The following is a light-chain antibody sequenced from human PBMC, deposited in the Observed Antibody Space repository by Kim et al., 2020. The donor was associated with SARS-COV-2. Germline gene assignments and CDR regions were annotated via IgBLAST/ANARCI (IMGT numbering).Light chain of an antibody. Sequence: PGQRVTSSCSGSGSNIGSNTVNWYQQHPGTAPKLLIYSNNQRPSGVPDRFSGSKSGTSASLAISGLQSEDEADYYCAAWDDSLNVLFGGGTQLTVL. V-gene: IGLV1-44*01. CDR1: GSNIGSNT. CDR3: AAWDDSLNVL. J-gene: IGLJ2*01. CDR2: SNN.